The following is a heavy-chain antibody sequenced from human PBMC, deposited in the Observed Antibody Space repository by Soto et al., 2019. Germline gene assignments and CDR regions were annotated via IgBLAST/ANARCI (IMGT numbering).Heavy chain of an antibody. CDR3: ARDLGYCSSTSCSANWFDP. J-gene: IGHJ5*02. CDR1: GGTFSSYA. D-gene: IGHD2-2*01. V-gene: IGHV1-69*01. CDR2: IIPIFGTA. Sequence: QVQLVQSGAEVKKPGSSVKVSCKASGGTFSSYAISWVRQAPGQGLEWMGGIIPIFGTANYAQKFQGRVTITADESTSTAYTELSSLRSEDTAVYYCARDLGYCSSTSCSANWFDPWGQGTLVTVSS.